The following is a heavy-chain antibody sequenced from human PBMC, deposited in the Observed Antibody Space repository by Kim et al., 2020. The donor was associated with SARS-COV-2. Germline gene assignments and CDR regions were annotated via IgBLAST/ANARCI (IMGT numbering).Heavy chain of an antibody. D-gene: IGHD4-17*01. CDR2: IYYSGST. Sequence: SETLSLTCTVSGGSISSGGYYWSWIRQHPGKGLEWIGYIYYSGSTYYNPSLKSRVTISVDTSKNQFSLKLSSVTAADTAVYYCARRNDYGDPLGYWYFDLWGRGTLVTVSS. V-gene: IGHV4-31*03. CDR3: ARRNDYGDPLGYWYFDL. J-gene: IGHJ2*01. CDR1: GGSISSGGYY.